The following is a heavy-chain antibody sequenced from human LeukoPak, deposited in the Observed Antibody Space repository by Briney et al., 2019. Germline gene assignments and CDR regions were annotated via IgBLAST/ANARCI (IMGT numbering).Heavy chain of an antibody. J-gene: IGHJ4*02. V-gene: IGHV3-21*01. CDR1: TFTSTRSA. Sequence: AESMTPSSAASTFTSTRSALDCDRPAPGKGREWVSSTTSSRTYIYYTISVRGRFTFHTHTATNSLYLQMNRLIATDTSVYDCSRDLRLWGQGNLVTVSS. CDR3: SRDLRL. CDR2: TTSSRTYI.